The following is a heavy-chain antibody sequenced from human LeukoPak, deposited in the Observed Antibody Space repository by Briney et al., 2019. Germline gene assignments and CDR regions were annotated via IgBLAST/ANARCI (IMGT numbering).Heavy chain of an antibody. CDR3: AKVASLNWLDS. CDR2: IYYSGST. CDR1: GGSISSYY. Sequence: SETLSLTCTVSGGSISSYYWSWIRQPPGKGLEWIGYIYYSGSTNYNPSLKSRVTISVDTSKNQVSLTLTSVTAADTAVYYCAKVASLNWLDSWGQGTQVTVSS. J-gene: IGHJ5*01. V-gene: IGHV4-59*08.